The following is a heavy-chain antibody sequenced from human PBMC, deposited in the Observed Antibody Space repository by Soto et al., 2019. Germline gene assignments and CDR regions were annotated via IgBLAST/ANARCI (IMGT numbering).Heavy chain of an antibody. CDR1: GYSVSSNSAA. D-gene: IGHD2-15*01. J-gene: IGHJ5*02. V-gene: IGHV6-1*01. Sequence: PSQTLSLTCAISGYSVSSNSAAWNWISQSPSRGLEWLGRTYYRSKWYNDYAVSVKSQITINPDTSKNQFSLQLNSVTPEDTAVYYCARDWIEIVVVVAAPNWFEPWGQGTMVTVSS. CDR3: ARDWIEIVVVVAAPNWFEP. CDR2: TYYRSKWYN.